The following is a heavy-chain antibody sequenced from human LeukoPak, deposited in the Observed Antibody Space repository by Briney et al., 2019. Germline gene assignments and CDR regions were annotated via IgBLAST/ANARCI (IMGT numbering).Heavy chain of an antibody. V-gene: IGHV4-34*01. Sequence: SETLSLTCADYGGSFSGYYWSWIRQPPGKGLEWIGEINHSGSTNYNPSLKSRVTISVDTSKNQFSLKLSSVTAADTAVYYCARGILLRFLEWLLPDWGQGTLVTVSS. CDR2: INHSGST. J-gene: IGHJ4*02. CDR1: GGSFSGYY. D-gene: IGHD3-3*01. CDR3: ARGILLRFLEWLLPD.